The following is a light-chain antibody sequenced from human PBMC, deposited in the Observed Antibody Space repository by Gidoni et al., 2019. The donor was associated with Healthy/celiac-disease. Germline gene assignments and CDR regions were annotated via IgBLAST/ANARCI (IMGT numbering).Light chain of an antibody. Sequence: QSALTQPASVSGSPGQSITLPCTGTSSDVGRYNLVSWYQQHPGKAPKLMIYEVSKRPSGVSNRFSGSKSGNTASLTISGLQAEDEADYYCCSYAGSSTHVVFGGGTKLTVL. CDR3: CSYAGSSTHVV. V-gene: IGLV2-23*02. J-gene: IGLJ2*01. CDR1: SSDVGRYNL. CDR2: EVS.